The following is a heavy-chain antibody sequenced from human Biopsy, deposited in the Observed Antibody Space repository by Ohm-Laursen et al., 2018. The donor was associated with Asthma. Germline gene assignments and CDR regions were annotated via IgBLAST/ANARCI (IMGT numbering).Heavy chain of an antibody. D-gene: IGHD3-3*01. CDR3: ARDMGDFWRNNWFDP. V-gene: IGHV3-23*01. Sequence: SLRLSCAASGFTFSSFAMSWVRQAPGKGLEWVSAITRSAGRTDYADSVKGRFTISRDNSKNTLYLQMNSLRAEDTAVYYCARDMGDFWRNNWFDPWGQGTLVTVSS. J-gene: IGHJ5*02. CDR2: ITRSAGRT. CDR1: GFTFSSFA.